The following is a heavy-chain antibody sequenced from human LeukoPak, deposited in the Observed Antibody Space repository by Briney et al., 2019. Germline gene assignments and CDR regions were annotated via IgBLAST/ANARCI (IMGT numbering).Heavy chain of an antibody. J-gene: IGHJ4*02. CDR2: IKQDGSQK. Sequence: GGSLRLSCTASGFTFGTYWMTWVRQAPGKGLEWVANIKQDGSQKFYVDSVKGRFTIFRDNAKNSLYLQMNTLRAEDTAVYFCARGQTLTFWGQGTLVTVSS. CDR3: ARGQTLTF. CDR1: GFTFGTYW. V-gene: IGHV3-7*01.